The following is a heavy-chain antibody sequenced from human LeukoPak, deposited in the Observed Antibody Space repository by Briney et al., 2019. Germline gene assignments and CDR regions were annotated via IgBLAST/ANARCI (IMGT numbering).Heavy chain of an antibody. CDR1: GGSISSYY. CDR2: IYYSGST. J-gene: IGHJ4*02. V-gene: IGHV4-59*01. D-gene: IGHD6-13*01. Sequence: SETLSLTCTVSGGSISSYYWGWIRQPPGKGLEWIGYIYYSGSTNYNPSLKSRVTISVDTSKNQFSLKLCSVTAADTAVYYCARGKHSSSWWGEVDYWGQGTLVTVSS. CDR3: ARGKHSSSWWGEVDY.